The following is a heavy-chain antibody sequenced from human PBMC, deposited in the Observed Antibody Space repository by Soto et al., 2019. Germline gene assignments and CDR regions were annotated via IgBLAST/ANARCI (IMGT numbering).Heavy chain of an antibody. V-gene: IGHV1-8*01. J-gene: IGHJ6*02. Sequence: ASVKVSCKASGYTFTSYDINWVRQATGQGLEWMGWMNPNSGNTGYAQKFQGRVTMTRNTSISTAYMELSSLRSEDTAVYYCARVGVAVTGTDYYYGMDVWGQGTTVTVSS. CDR1: GYTFTSYD. CDR3: ARVGVAVTGTDYYYGMDV. D-gene: IGHD6-19*01. CDR2: MNPNSGNT.